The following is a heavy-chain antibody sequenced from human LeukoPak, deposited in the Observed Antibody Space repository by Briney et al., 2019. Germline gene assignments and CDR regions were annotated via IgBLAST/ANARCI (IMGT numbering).Heavy chain of an antibody. CDR2: IKQDGSEK. J-gene: IGHJ4*02. Sequence: GGSLRLSCAASGFTFINAWMNWVRQAPGKGLEWVANIKQDGSEKYYVDSVKGRFTISRDNAKNSLYLQMNSLRAEDTAVYYCANTAMGHTDYWGQGTLVTVSS. V-gene: IGHV3-7*01. D-gene: IGHD5-18*01. CDR3: ANTAMGHTDY. CDR1: GFTFINAW.